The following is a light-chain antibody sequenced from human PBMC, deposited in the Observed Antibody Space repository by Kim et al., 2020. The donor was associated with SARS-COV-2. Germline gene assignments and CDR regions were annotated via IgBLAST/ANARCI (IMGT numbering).Light chain of an antibody. CDR2: GNN. V-gene: IGLV1-44*01. CDR1: SSNIGSNP. Sequence: RVTISCSGSSSNIGSNPINWYQQLPGTAPKLLIYGNNHRPSGVPDRFSGSKSGTSASLAISGLQSEDEAKYYCAAWDDSLNGYVVFGGGTQLTVL. J-gene: IGLJ2*01. CDR3: AAWDDSLNGYVV.